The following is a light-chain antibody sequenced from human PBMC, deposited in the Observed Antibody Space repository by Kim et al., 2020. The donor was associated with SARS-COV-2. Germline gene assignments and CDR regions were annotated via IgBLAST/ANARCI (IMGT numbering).Light chain of an antibody. CDR3: QQYGSSPLT. CDR2: AAS. CDR1: QSVRSSY. J-gene: IGKJ4*01. Sequence: EIVLTQSPGTLSLSPGERATLSCRASQSVRSSYLAWYQQKPGQAPSLLIYAASSRATGIPDRFSGSGSGTDFTLTISRLEPEDFAVYYCQQYGSSPLTFGGGTKVDIK. V-gene: IGKV3-20*01.